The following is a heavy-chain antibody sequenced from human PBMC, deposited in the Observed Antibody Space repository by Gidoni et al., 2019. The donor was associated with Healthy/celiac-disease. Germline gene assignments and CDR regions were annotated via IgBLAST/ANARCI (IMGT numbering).Heavy chain of an antibody. CDR2: IWYDGSNK. D-gene: IGHD1-26*01. CDR1: GFTFSSYG. V-gene: IGHV3-33*01. J-gene: IGHJ4*02. Sequence: QVQLVESGGGVVQPGRSLRVSCAASGFTFSSYGMPWGRQAPGKGLAWVAVIWYDGSNKYYADSVKGRFTISRDNSKNTLYLQMNSLRAEDTAVYYCARDHSRWEPFDYWGQGTLVTVSS. CDR3: ARDHSRWEPFDY.